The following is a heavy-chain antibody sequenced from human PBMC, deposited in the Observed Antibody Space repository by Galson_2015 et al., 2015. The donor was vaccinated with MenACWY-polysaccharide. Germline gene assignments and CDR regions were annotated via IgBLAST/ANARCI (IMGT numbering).Heavy chain of an antibody. D-gene: IGHD3-10*01. Sequence: SLRLSCAASGFPFSTYGLHWVRQAPGKGLEWVAVIWAAGRNQYYADSVNGRFSISRDNSKNTLSLQLNRLRADDTAVYYCVRERGPFDGFGIWGQGTMVTVSS. J-gene: IGHJ3*02. CDR3: VRERGPFDGFGI. V-gene: IGHV3-33*01. CDR1: GFPFSTYG. CDR2: IWAAGRNQ.